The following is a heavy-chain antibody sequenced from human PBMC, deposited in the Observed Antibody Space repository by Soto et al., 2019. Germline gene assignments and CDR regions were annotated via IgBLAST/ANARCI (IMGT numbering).Heavy chain of an antibody. J-gene: IGHJ3*02. CDR3: AQRALGTDASDI. Sequence: GASVQVSCKASVGTFSSYTISWVRQAPGQGLEWMGRIIPIIVIANYAQNCQSRVTITADKSTSTAYMELSSLRSEDTAVYYCAQRALGTDASDIWAQGTMVTVSS. V-gene: IGHV1-69*02. CDR2: IIPIIVIA. CDR1: VGTFSSYT.